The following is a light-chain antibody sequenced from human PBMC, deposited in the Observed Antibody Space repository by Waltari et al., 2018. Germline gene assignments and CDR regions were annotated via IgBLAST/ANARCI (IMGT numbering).Light chain of an antibody. V-gene: IGKV3-15*01. Sequence: ETVMTQSPATLSVYPGERATLSCRASQRIKNNLAWYQQKGGQAPRLLLFDASTGATGISARFSGSGYGTEFPRTISSLQSEDFAVYYCQQYDNWPLTFGQGTRLDIK. CDR1: QRIKNN. CDR2: DAS. CDR3: QQYDNWPLT. J-gene: IGKJ5*01.